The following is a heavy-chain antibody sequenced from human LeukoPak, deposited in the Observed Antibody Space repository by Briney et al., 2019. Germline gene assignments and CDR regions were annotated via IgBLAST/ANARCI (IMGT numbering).Heavy chain of an antibody. Sequence: PGGSLRLSCAASGFTFSSYSMNWVRQAPGKGLEWISYIGISSGNTKYADSVKGRFTISGDKAKNSVYLQMNSLRAEDTAVYYCARDQKGADYWGQGTLVTVSS. V-gene: IGHV3-48*01. CDR1: GFTFSSYS. CDR2: IGISSGNT. J-gene: IGHJ4*02. CDR3: ARDQKGADY.